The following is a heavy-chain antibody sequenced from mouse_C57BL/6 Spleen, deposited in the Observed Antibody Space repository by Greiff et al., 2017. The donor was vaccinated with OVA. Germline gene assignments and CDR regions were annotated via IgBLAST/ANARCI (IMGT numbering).Heavy chain of an antibody. Sequence: QVQLQQSGPGLVAPSQSLPITCTVSGFSLTSYAISWVRQPPGKGLEWLGVIWTGGGTNYNSALKSRLSISKDNSKSQVFLKMNSLQTDDTARYYCARKRQVGQDYFGYWGQGATPSVSS. CDR1: GFSLTSYA. D-gene: IGHD3-3*01. V-gene: IGHV2-9-1*01. CDR3: ARKRQVGQDYFGY. J-gene: IGHJ2*01. CDR2: IWTGGGT.